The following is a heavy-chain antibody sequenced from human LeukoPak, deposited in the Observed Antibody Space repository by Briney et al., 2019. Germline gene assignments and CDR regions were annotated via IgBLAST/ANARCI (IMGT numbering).Heavy chain of an antibody. Sequence: PGGSLRLSCAASGFTFSSYAMSRVRQAPGKGLEGVSAISGSGASISYADPVKGRFTISRDNSKNTLYLQMNSLRAEDTAVYYCANSLRYFDWLLSLDYWGQGTLVTVSS. J-gene: IGHJ4*02. CDR1: GFTFSSYA. D-gene: IGHD3-9*01. CDR2: ISGSGASI. V-gene: IGHV3-23*01. CDR3: ANSLRYFDWLLSLDY.